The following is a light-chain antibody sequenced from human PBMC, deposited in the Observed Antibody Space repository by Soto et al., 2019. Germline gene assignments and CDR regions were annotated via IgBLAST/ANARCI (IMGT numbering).Light chain of an antibody. V-gene: IGKV3-20*01. CDR2: GAS. CDR1: QTLRRTY. J-gene: IGKJ2*01. Sequence: EMVLMQSPGTLSLSPGERATLSCRASQTLRRTYIAWYQQKPGQAPRVLIYGASKRATGIPDRFSGSWSGTDFSLTISRLEPEDFAVYYCHQYDNAPQTYGQGTKVEIK. CDR3: HQYDNAPQT.